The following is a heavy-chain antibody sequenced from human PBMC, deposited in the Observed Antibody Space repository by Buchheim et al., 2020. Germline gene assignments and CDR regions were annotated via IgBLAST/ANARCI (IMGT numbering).Heavy chain of an antibody. CDR3: VTNQH. V-gene: IGHV3-7*03. Sequence: EVQLVESGGGLVQPGESLRLSCAASGFTFNTYWMSWVRQAPGKGPEWVANIKEDGSETYYVDSVRGRFTISRDNAKNSLYLQMSSVGVEDTAVYYWVTNQHWGQG. J-gene: IGHJ1*01. CDR1: GFTFNTYW. CDR2: IKEDGSET.